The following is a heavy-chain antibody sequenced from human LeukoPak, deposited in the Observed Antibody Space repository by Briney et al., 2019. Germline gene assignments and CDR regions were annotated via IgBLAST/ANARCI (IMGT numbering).Heavy chain of an antibody. CDR3: ARVSGRWLQFNY. CDR2: INAGNGNT. J-gene: IGHJ4*02. Sequence: GASVKVSCKASGYTFTSYAMHWVRQAPGQRLEWMGWINAGNGNTKYSQKFQGRVTITRDTSASTAYMELSSLRSEDTAVYYCARVSGRWLQFNYWGQGTLVTVSS. D-gene: IGHD5-24*01. CDR1: GYTFTSYA. V-gene: IGHV1-3*01.